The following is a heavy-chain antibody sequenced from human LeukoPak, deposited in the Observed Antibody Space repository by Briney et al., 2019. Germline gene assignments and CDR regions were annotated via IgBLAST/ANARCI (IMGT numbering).Heavy chain of an antibody. CDR1: GGSSSDYS. Sequence: PSETLSLTCTVYGGSSSDYSWSWIRQPPGKGLEWIGEVSHGGTTNYNPSLESRVTISIDTSNSQFSLNLKSVTAADSGVYYCARDGIAVFGVITGNYYYMDVWGKGTTVTVSS. V-gene: IGHV4-34*01. J-gene: IGHJ6*03. CDR2: VSHGGTT. D-gene: IGHD3-3*01. CDR3: ARDGIAVFGVITGNYYYMDV.